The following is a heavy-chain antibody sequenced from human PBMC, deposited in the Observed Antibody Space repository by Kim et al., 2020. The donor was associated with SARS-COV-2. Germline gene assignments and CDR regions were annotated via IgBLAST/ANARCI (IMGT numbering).Heavy chain of an antibody. CDR2: IDPSDSYT. J-gene: IGHJ4*02. D-gene: IGHD5-12*01. V-gene: IGHV5-10-1*01. CDR1: GYSFTSYW. Sequence: GESLKISCKGSGYSFTSYWISWVRQMPGKGLEWMGRIDPSDSYTNYSPSFQGHVTISADKSISTAYLQWSSLKASDTAMYYCARLRTSGYVQGALDYWGQGTLVTVSS. CDR3: ARLRTSGYVQGALDY.